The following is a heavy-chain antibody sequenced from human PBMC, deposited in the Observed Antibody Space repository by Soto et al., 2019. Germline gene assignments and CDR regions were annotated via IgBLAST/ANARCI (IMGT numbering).Heavy chain of an antibody. CDR2: INPSGGST. D-gene: IGHD2-2*01. CDR3: ARDSAEDIVVVPAAPEH. CDR1: GYTFTSYY. J-gene: IGHJ1*01. V-gene: IGHV1-46*03. Sequence: GASVKVSCKASGYTFTSYYMHWVRQAPGQGLEWMGIINPSGGSTNYAQKFQGRVTMTRDTSTSTVYMELSSLRSEDTAVYYCARDSAEDIVVVPAAPEHWGQGTLVTVSS.